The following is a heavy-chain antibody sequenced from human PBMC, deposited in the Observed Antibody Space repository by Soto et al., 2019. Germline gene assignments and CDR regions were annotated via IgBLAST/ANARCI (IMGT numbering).Heavy chain of an antibody. J-gene: IGHJ4*02. Sequence: QVQLVQSGAEVKKPGSSVKVSCKASGGNFSTHAISWVRQAPGQGLVWMGGIIPMFNTTISAQKFQGRVTITADEYTSTAYIELGSLSSEDTAVYYCARDAYDRGSLDYWGQGTLVTVSS. CDR2: IIPMFNTT. D-gene: IGHD3-22*01. CDR3: ARDAYDRGSLDY. CDR1: GGNFSTHA. V-gene: IGHV1-69*01.